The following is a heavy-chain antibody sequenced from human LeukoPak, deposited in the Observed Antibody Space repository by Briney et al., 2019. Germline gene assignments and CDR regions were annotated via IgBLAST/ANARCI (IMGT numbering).Heavy chain of an antibody. V-gene: IGHV3-23*01. CDR2: LTGDGNT. Sequence: PGGSLRLSCAASGFTFTSYAVSWVRQAPGKGLEWVSVLTGDGNTYYADSVKGRFTNSRDDSKNTLFLQMNSLRAEDTAVYFCAKVKWKLIGYLDYWGQGTLVTVSS. CDR3: AKVKWKLIGYLDY. J-gene: IGHJ4*02. D-gene: IGHD1-20*01. CDR1: GFTFTSYA.